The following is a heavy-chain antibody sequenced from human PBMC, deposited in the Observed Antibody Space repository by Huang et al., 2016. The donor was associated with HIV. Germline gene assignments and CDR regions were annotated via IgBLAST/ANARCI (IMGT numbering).Heavy chain of an antibody. CDR1: GGTFSKYA. D-gene: IGHD4-17*01. CDR2: IIPMLGTP. CDR3: AGGQLGSYGDYDVRY. Sequence: QVQLVQSGAEVKTPGSSVKVSCKASGGTFSKYAISWVRQAPGQGLEWMGLIIPMLGTPNYARKFQGRVTLTADDSAGTTYVEVSSLRSEDTALYYCAGGQLGSYGDYDVRYWGQGTLVTVSS. V-gene: IGHV1-69*13. J-gene: IGHJ4*02.